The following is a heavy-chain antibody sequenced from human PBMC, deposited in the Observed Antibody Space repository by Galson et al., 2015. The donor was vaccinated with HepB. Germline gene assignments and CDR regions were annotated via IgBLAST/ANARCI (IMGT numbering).Heavy chain of an antibody. CDR2: IYPGDSDT. D-gene: IGHD6-6*01. V-gene: IGHV5-51*01. Sequence: QSGAEVKKPGESLKISCKGSGYSFTSYWIGWVRQMPGKGLEWMGIIYPGDSDTRYSPSFQGQVTISADKSISTAYLQWSSLKASDTAMYYCARCGSSSSVPPPYYYYYGMDVWGQGTTVTVSS. CDR3: ARCGSSSSVPPPYYYYYGMDV. CDR1: GYSFTSYW. J-gene: IGHJ6*02.